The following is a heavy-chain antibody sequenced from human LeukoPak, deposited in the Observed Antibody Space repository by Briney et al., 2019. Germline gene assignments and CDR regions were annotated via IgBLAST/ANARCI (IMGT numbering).Heavy chain of an antibody. V-gene: IGHV3-13*01. CDR1: GFTFSSYD. Sequence: PGGSLRLSCAASGFTFSSYDMHWVRQAPGRGLEWVSAIGTAGDTYYPGSVKGRFTISRENAKNSLYLQMNSLRAGDTAVYYCAKVGAVAEGFDYWGQGTLVTVSS. CDR2: IGTAGDT. D-gene: IGHD6-19*01. CDR3: AKVGAVAEGFDY. J-gene: IGHJ4*02.